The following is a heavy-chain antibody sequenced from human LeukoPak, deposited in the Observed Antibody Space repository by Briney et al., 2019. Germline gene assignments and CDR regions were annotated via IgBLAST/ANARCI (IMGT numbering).Heavy chain of an antibody. CDR3: AKMTGMAPANYGMDA. D-gene: IGHD6-13*01. CDR2: IFGSGVGGRT. V-gene: IGHV3-23*01. Sequence: PGGSLRLSCAASGFTFSTFAMSWVRQAPGKGLEWVPAIFGSGVGGRTYYADSVKGRFTISRDNSQNTLSLQMNSLRGEDTAVYYCAKMTGMAPANYGMDAWGPGTTVTVSS. J-gene: IGHJ6*02. CDR1: GFTFSTFA.